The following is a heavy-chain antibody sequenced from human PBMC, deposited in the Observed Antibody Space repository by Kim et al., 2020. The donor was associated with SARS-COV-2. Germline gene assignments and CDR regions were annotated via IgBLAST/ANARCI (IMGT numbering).Heavy chain of an antibody. CDR2: IIPILGIA. CDR3: ARDAVVVPNDAFDI. V-gene: IGHV1-69*04. D-gene: IGHD2-15*01. Sequence: SVKVSCKASGGTFSSYAISWVRQAPGQGLEWMGRIIPILGIANYAQKFQGRVTITADKSTSTAYMELSSLRSEDTAVYYCARDAVVVPNDAFDIWGQGTMVTVSS. CDR1: GGTFSSYA. J-gene: IGHJ3*02.